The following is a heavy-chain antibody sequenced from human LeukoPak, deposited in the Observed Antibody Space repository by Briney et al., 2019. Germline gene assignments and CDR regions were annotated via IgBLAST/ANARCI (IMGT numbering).Heavy chain of an antibody. CDR1: GFTISSNY. V-gene: IGHV3-66*02. CDR2: IYSGGST. D-gene: IGHD1-26*01. J-gene: IGHJ4*02. CDR3: ARGTGSYVRSDY. Sequence: GGSLRLSCAASGFTISSNYMSWVRQAPGKGLEWVSVIYSGGSTYYADSVKGRFTISRDNSKNTLYLQMNSLRAEDTAVYYCARGTGSYVRSDYWGQGTLVTVSS.